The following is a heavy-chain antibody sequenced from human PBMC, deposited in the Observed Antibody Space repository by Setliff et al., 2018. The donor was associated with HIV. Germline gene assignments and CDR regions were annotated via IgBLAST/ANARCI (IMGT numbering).Heavy chain of an antibody. D-gene: IGHD3-10*01. CDR3: ARQGLTMNPGVPAPILYFFDY. CDR2: IFYSGIT. V-gene: IGHV4-39*01. Sequence: PSETLSLTCTVSGGSFTSRSYYWGWIRQPPGKGLEWIGSIFYSGITYNNPSLKSRVTFSADTSKNQFSLNLNSVTATDTAVYFCARQGLTMNPGVPAPILYFFDYWGQGILVTVSS. J-gene: IGHJ4*02. CDR1: GGSFTSRSYY.